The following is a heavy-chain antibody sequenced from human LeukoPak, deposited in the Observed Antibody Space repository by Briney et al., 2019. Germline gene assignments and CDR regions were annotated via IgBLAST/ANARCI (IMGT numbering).Heavy chain of an antibody. V-gene: IGHV3-7*01. J-gene: IGHJ4*02. D-gene: IGHD3-22*01. CDR3: ARDYYDSSGYYYFDY. CDR1: GFTFSSYW. Sequence: GGSLRLSCAASGFTFSSYWMSWVRQAPGRGLEWVANIKQDGSEKYYVDSVKGRFTISRDNAKNSLYLQMNSLRAEDTAVYYCARDYYDSSGYYYFDYWGQGTLVTVSS. CDR2: IKQDGSEK.